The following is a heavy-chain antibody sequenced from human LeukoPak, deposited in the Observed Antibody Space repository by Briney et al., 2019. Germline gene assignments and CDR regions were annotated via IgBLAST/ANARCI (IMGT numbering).Heavy chain of an antibody. CDR3: ASSRRYYYDSSGPDAFDI. CDR2: INPNSGGT. J-gene: IGHJ3*02. V-gene: IGHV1-2*04. Sequence: ASVDVSCKASGYTFTGYYMHWVRQAPGEGLEWMGWINPNSGGTNYAQKFQGWVTMTRDTSISTAYMELSRLRSDDTAVYYCASSRRYYYDSSGPDAFDIWGQGTMVAVSS. CDR1: GYTFTGYY. D-gene: IGHD3-22*01.